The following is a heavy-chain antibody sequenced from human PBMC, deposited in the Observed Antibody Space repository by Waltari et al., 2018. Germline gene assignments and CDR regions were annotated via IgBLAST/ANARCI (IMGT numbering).Heavy chain of an antibody. CDR3: ARVAQQLVPGIEDY. V-gene: IGHV1-8*01. J-gene: IGHJ4*02. CDR1: GYTFTSYD. Sequence: QVQLVQSGAEVQKPGASVKVSCKASGYTFTSYDINWVRQATGQGVEWMGWRNPNSGKTGYAQKFQGRVTMTRNTSISTAYMELSSLRSEDTAVYYCARVAQQLVPGIEDYWGQGTLVTVSS. CDR2: RNPNSGKT. D-gene: IGHD6-13*01.